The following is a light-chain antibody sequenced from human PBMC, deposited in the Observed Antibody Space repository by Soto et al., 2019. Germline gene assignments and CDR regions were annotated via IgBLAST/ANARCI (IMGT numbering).Light chain of an antibody. CDR3: QHYNRWPLT. J-gene: IGKJ4*01. Sequence: EIVMTQSPGTLSVSPGERVTLSCRASQSVNDNLAWYQQKPGQAPRLLIYDASTRAAGIPASFSGSGSGTEFTLTISSLQSEDVGVYYCQHYNRWPLTFGGGTKVEIK. V-gene: IGKV3-15*01. CDR1: QSVNDN. CDR2: DAS.